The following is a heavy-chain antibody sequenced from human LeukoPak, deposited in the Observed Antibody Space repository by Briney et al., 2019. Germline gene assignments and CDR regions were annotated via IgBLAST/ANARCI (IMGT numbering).Heavy chain of an antibody. CDR1: GFTFSSYW. Sequence: PGGSLRLSCAASGFTFSSYWMSWVRQAPGKGLEWVANINQDGSEKYYVDFVKGRFTISRDNAKNSLYLQMNSLRAEDTAVYYCARGRYYDFWRGFQDWGQGTLVTVSS. CDR3: ARGRYYDFWRGFQD. J-gene: IGHJ4*02. D-gene: IGHD3-3*01. V-gene: IGHV3-7*01. CDR2: INQDGSEK.